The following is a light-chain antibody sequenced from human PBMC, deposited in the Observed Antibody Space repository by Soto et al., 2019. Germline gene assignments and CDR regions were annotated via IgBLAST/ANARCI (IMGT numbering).Light chain of an antibody. V-gene: IGKV1-9*01. J-gene: IGKJ2*01. CDR3: QQLNNYPYT. Sequence: DIQLTQSPSFLSASVGDRVTITCRASQGITSYLGWYQQKPGKAPKLLIYAASTLQSGVPSRFSGSGSETEFTLTISSLQPEDFATYYCQQLNNYPYTFGQGTKLEIK. CDR2: AAS. CDR1: QGITSY.